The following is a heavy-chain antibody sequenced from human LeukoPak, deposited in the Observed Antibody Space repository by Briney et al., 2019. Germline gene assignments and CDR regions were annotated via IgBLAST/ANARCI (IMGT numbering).Heavy chain of an antibody. D-gene: IGHD6-13*01. Sequence: PGGSLRLSCAASGFTFSSYSMDWVRQAPGKGLEWVSSISSSSSYIYCADSVKGRFTISRDNAKNSLYLQMNSLRAEDTAVYYCARDLAAAGVLGAFDIWGQGTMVTVSS. CDR2: ISSSSSYI. V-gene: IGHV3-21*01. J-gene: IGHJ3*02. CDR1: GFTFSSYS. CDR3: ARDLAAAGVLGAFDI.